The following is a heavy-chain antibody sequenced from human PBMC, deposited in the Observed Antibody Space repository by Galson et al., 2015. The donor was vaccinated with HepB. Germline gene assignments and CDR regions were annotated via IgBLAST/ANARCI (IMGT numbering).Heavy chain of an antibody. CDR1: GFTFSSYA. D-gene: IGHD6-13*01. Sequence: SLRLSCAASGFTFSSYAMHWVRQAPGKGLEWVAAISYDGSSKYYADSVKGRFTISRDNTKNTLYLQMNSLRAEDTAVYYCARPTRRAAAGTGFDYWGQGTLVTVSP. J-gene: IGHJ4*02. V-gene: IGHV3-30*04. CDR2: ISYDGSSK. CDR3: ARPTRRAAAGTGFDY.